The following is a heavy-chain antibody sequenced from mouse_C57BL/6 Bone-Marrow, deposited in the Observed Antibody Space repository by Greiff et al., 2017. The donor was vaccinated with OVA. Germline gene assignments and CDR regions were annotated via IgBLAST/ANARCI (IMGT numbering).Heavy chain of an antibody. CDR1: GYTFTNYW. D-gene: IGHD1-1*01. CDR2: IYPGCGST. CDR3: ALTTVGAMDY. V-gene: IGHV1-63*01. J-gene: IGHJ4*01. Sequence: QVQLQQSGAELVRPGTSVKMSCKASGYTFTNYWLGWAKQRPGHGLEWIGDIYPGCGSTSYNEKFKGKATLTADKSSSTAYMHFSSLTSEDSAIYNCALTTVGAMDYWGQGTSVTVSS.